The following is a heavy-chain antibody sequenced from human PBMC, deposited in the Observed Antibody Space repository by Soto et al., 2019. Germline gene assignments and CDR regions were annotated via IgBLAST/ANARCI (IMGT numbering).Heavy chain of an antibody. D-gene: IGHD3-16*01. CDR3: ASLGRHG. CDR1: GFTLSDAG. V-gene: IGHV3-7*01. CDR2: IKEDGRQK. Sequence: PGGSLRLSCAASGFTLSDAGMDWVRQAPGKGPEWVANIKEDGRQKNYVDSVKGRCTISRDNAKNSLYLQMNSLRAEDTAVYYCASLGRHGWGQGATVTVSS. J-gene: IGHJ6*02.